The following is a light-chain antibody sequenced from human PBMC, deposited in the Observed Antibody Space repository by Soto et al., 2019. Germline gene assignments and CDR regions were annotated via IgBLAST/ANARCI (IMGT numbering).Light chain of an antibody. V-gene: IGKV3D-20*02. Sequence: EIVLTQSPGTLSLSPGERATLSCRASQTVSSARLAWFQQKPGQAPRLPIYGASSRAPGIPDRFSGSGSETDFTLTISSLEPEDFAVYYCQQRNIWPPVTFGQGTRLEIK. J-gene: IGKJ5*01. CDR3: QQRNIWPPVT. CDR1: QTVSSAR. CDR2: GAS.